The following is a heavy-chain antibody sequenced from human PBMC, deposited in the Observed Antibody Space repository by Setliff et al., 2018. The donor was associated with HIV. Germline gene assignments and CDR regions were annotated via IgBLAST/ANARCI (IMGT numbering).Heavy chain of an antibody. CDR3: ATVGREKLALFDH. Sequence: KTSETLSLTCNVSGVSLRTHHWSWVRLPQGKRLEWIGYILYNGNTNYNTSFKNRVTVSLDEAKKQFSLNLKSVNSADTAVYYCATVGREKLALFDHWGLGILVTVSS. D-gene: IGHD3-16*01. J-gene: IGHJ4*02. V-gene: IGHV4-59*11. CDR2: ILYNGNT. CDR1: GVSLRTHH.